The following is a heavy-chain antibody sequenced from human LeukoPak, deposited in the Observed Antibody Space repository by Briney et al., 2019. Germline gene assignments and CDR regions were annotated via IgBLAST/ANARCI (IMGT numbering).Heavy chain of an antibody. J-gene: IGHJ1*01. CDR1: GYTFTSYD. V-gene: IGHV1-2*02. D-gene: IGHD1-1*01. CDR3: ARDRWRSFQH. CDR2: MNPNSGGT. Sequence: ASVKVSCKASGYTFTSYDINWVRQATGQGLEWMGWMNPNSGGTNYAQKFQGRVTMTRDTSISTAYMELSRLRSDDTAVYYCARDRWRSFQHWGQGTLVTVSS.